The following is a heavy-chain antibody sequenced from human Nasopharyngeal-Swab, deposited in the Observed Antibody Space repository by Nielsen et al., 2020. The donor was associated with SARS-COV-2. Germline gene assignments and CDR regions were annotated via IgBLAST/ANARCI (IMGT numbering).Heavy chain of an antibody. D-gene: IGHD1-26*01. CDR2: IGRSGVHT. J-gene: IGHJ4*02. CDR1: GFNINSYV. V-gene: IGHV3-23*01. CDR3: AKSRWDSWTSHFHY. Sequence: GETLRLSCSASGFNINSYVMNSFRQAPGQGLAWVSGIGRSGVHTNYAASVRGRFTISRDNSKNMLFLQMNGPRVEDTAVYYCAKSRWDSWTSHFHYLGQGPRCTVSS.